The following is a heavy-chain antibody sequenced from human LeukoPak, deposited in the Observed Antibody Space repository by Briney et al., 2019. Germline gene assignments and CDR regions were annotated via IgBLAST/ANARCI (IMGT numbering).Heavy chain of an antibody. CDR2: INHSGST. CDR3: ARSRGYYFLYFDY. V-gene: IGHV4-34*01. D-gene: IGHD3-22*01. CDR1: GGSFSGYY. J-gene: IGHJ4*02. Sequence: SETLSLTCAVYGGSFSGYYWSWIRQPPGKGLEWIGEINHSGSTNYNPSLKSRVTISVDTSKNQFSLKLSSVTAADTAVYYCARSRGYYFLYFDYWGQGALVTVSS.